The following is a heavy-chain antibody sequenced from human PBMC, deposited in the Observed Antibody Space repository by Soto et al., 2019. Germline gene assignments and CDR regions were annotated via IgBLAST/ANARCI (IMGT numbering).Heavy chain of an antibody. CDR3: ARIPTAPFNYAIMTGYDN. D-gene: IGHD3-9*01. CDR2: IYYSGST. Sequence: PSETLSLTCTVSGGSISSYYWSWIRQPPGKGLEWIGYIYYSGSTNYKPSLKSRVTISVDTSKNQFSLKLSSVTAADTAVYYCARIPTAPFNYAIMTGYDNGGRETRLTVSA. CDR1: GGSISSYY. J-gene: IGHJ2*01. V-gene: IGHV4-59*01.